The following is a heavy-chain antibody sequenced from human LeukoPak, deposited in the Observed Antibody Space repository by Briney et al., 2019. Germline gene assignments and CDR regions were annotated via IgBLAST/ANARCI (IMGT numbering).Heavy chain of an antibody. V-gene: IGHV3-30*04. J-gene: IGHJ4*02. CDR2: ISDDGTIK. CDR3: TTGERPGY. Sequence: GGSLRLSCAASQFSFSDYAMHWVRQAPDKGLEWVAVISDDGTIKIYRDSVKGRFTISRDNSKNTLYLEMNSLRAEDTAVYYCTTGERPGYWGQGTLVTVSS. CDR1: QFSFSDYA. D-gene: IGHD3-16*01.